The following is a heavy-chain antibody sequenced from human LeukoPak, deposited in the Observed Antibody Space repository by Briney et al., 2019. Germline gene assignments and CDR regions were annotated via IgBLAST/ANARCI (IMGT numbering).Heavy chain of an antibody. D-gene: IGHD6-13*01. CDR2: INPNSGGT. CDR3: ARVGIEDLRIAAAGTGYYYGMDV. J-gene: IGHJ6*02. CDR1: GYTFTGYY. Sequence: ASVTVSCKASGYTFTGYYMHWVRQAPGQGLEWMGWINPNSGGTNYAQKFQGRVTMTRDTSISTAYMELSRLRSDDTAVYYCARVGIEDLRIAAAGTGYYYGMDVWGQGTTVTVSS. V-gene: IGHV1-2*02.